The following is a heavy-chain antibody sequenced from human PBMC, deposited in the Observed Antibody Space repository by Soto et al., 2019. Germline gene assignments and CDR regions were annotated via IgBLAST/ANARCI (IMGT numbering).Heavy chain of an antibody. J-gene: IGHJ5*02. CDR3: ARVYPGNWFDP. CDR2: ISAYNGNT. CDR1: GYTFTSYG. V-gene: IGHV1-18*01. Sequence: ASVKVSCKASGYTFTSYGIRWVRQAPGQGLEWMGWISAYNGNTNYAQKLQGRVTMTTDTSKSTAYIELRSLRSDDTAVYYCARVYPGNWFDPWGRGTLVTLSS.